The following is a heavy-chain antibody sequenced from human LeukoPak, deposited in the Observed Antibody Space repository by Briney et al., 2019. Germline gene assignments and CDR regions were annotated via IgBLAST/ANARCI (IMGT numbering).Heavy chain of an antibody. CDR2: INSDGSST. V-gene: IGHV3-74*01. CDR1: GFTFSSYW. Sequence: GGSLRLSCAASGFTFSSYWMHWVRQAPGKGLVWVSRINSDGSSTSYADSVKGRFTISRDNAKNTLYLQMNSLRAEDTAVYYCARERFIHGSGRILDYWGQGTLVTVSS. CDR3: ARERFIHGSGRILDY. D-gene: IGHD3-10*01. J-gene: IGHJ4*02.